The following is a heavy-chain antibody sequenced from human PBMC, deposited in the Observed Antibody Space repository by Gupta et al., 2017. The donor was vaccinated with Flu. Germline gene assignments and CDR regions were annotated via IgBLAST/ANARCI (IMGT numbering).Heavy chain of an antibody. J-gene: IGHJ6*02. Sequence: QVQLVESGGGVVQPGKSLRLSCVASSSSFLTDGMYCVRQAPGKGLEWVAVVSHDGGQNNYAESVKGRFTISRDNGKSTLYLEMNSLRSEDTALYYCAKDRVRRSSGYGMDLWGQGTTVTVSS. CDR3: AKDRVRRSSGYGMDL. V-gene: IGHV3-30*18. D-gene: IGHD2-2*01. CDR1: SSSFLTDG. CDR2: VSHDGGQN.